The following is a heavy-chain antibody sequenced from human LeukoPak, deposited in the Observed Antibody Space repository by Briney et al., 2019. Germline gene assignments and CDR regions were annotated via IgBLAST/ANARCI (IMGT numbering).Heavy chain of an antibody. CDR3: ARAATSDYGDYSWFDP. V-gene: IGHV1-2*02. J-gene: IGHJ5*02. Sequence: PGASVKVSCKASGYTFTGYYMHWVRQAPGQGLEWMGWINPNSGGTNYAQKFQGRVTMTRDTSISTAYMELSGLRSDDTAVYYCARAATSDYGDYSWFDPWGQGTLVTVSS. CDR2: INPNSGGT. CDR1: GYTFTGYY. D-gene: IGHD4-17*01.